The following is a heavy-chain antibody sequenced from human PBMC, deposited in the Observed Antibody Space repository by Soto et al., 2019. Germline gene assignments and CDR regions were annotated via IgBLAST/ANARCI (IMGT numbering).Heavy chain of an antibody. CDR2: IKSKTDGGTT. CDR1: GFTFSNAW. CDR3: TTEGVPAAAFYYYYYYMDV. Sequence: PGGSLRLSCAASGFTFSNAWMSWVRQAPGKGLEWVGRIKSKTDGGTTDYAAPVKGRCTISRDDSKNTLYLQMNSLKTEDTAVYYCTTEGVPAAAFYYYYYYMDVWGKGTTVTVSS. J-gene: IGHJ6*03. D-gene: IGHD2-2*01. V-gene: IGHV3-15*01.